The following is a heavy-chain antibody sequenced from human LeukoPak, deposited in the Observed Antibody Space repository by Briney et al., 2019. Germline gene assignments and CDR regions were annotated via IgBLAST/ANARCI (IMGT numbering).Heavy chain of an antibody. J-gene: IGHJ3*02. V-gene: IGHV3-53*01. CDR2: IYSGGST. CDR1: GFTFSSYA. CDR3: AREMAVTDGAFDI. D-gene: IGHD2-21*02. Sequence: GGSLRLSCAASGFTFSSYAMHWVRQAPGKGLEWVSVIYSGGSTYYADSVKGRFTISRDNSKNTLYLQMNSLRAEDTAVYYCAREMAVTDGAFDIWGQGTMVTVSS.